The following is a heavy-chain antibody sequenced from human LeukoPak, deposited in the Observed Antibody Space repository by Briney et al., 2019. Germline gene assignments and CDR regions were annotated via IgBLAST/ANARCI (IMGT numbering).Heavy chain of an antibody. CDR2: IIPIFGTA. V-gene: IGHV1-69*13. D-gene: IGHD1-20*01. CDR1: GGTFSSYA. Sequence: SVKVSCKASGGTFSSYAISWVRQAPGQGLEWMGGIIPIFGTANYAQKFQGRVTITADESTSTAYMELSSLRSEDTAVYYCAKDRRYNWNPNWFDPWGQGTLVTVSS. J-gene: IGHJ5*02. CDR3: AKDRRYNWNPNWFDP.